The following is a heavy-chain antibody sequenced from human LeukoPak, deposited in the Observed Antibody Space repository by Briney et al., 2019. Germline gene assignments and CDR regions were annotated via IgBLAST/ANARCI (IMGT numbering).Heavy chain of an antibody. V-gene: IGHV1-8*01. J-gene: IGHJ5*02. CDR2: MNPNSGNT. CDR3: ARGGLWYSSSWYGFDP. Sequence: ASVKVSCKASGYTFTSYDINWVRQATGQGLEWMGWMNPNSGNTGYAQKFQGRVTMTRNTSISTAYMELSSLRSEDTAVSYCARGGLWYSSSWYGFDPWGQGTLVTVSS. D-gene: IGHD6-13*01. CDR1: GYTFTSYD.